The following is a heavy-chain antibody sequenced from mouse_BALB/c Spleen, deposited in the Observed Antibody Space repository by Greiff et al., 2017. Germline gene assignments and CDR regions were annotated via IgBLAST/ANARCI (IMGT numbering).Heavy chain of an antibody. J-gene: IGHJ4*01. CDR1: GFTFTDYY. CDR3: ARAGTGYAMDY. CDR2: IRNKANGYTT. V-gene: IGHV7-3*02. Sequence: DVKLVESGGGLVQPGGSLRLSCATSGFTFTDYYMSWVRQPPGKALEWLGFIRNKANGYTTEYSASVKGRFTISRDNSQSILYLQMNTLRAEDSATYYCARAGTGYAMDYWGQGTSVTVSS. D-gene: IGHD4-1*01.